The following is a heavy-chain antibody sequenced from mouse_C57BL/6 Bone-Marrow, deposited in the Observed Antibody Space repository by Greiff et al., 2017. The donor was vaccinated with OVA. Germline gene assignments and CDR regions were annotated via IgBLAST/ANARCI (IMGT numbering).Heavy chain of an antibody. CDR3: ASLLTGDCYFDV. D-gene: IGHD4-1*01. CDR1: GFTFSDYY. Sequence: EVKVVESGGGLVQPGGSLKLSCAASGFTFSDYYMYWVRQTPEKRLEWVAYISNGGGSTYYPDTVKGRFIISRANAKNTLYLHMSHLKSEDTTMYYCASLLTGDCYFDVWGTGTTVTVSS. J-gene: IGHJ1*03. V-gene: IGHV5-12*01. CDR2: ISNGGGST.